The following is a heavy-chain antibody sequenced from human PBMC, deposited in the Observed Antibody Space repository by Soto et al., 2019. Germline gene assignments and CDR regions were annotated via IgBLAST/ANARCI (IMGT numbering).Heavy chain of an antibody. CDR2: IYYSGST. V-gene: IGHV4-31*03. CDR1: GGSISSGGYY. Sequence: SETLSLTCTVSGGSISSGGYYWSWIRQHPGKGLEWIGYIYYSGSTYYNPSLKSRVTISVDTSKNQFSLKLSSVTAADTAVYYCARGIEVTMIPDPWFDPWGQGTLVTVSS. D-gene: IGHD3-22*01. J-gene: IGHJ5*02. CDR3: ARGIEVTMIPDPWFDP.